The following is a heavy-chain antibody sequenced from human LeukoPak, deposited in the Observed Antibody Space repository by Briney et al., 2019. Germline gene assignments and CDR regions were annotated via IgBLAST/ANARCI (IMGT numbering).Heavy chain of an antibody. CDR1: GGSISSGGYY. D-gene: IGHD3-22*01. J-gene: IGHJ3*01. CDR2: IYHSGST. V-gene: IGHV4-30-2*01. CDR3: AKSTYYYDTFVNAFDL. Sequence: SETLSLTCTVSGGSISSGGYYWSWIRQPPGKGLEWIGYIYHSGSTYYNPSLRSRVTTSVDTSKNQCSLKLSSVTAADTAVYYCAKSTYYYDTFVNAFDLWGQGTVVTVSS.